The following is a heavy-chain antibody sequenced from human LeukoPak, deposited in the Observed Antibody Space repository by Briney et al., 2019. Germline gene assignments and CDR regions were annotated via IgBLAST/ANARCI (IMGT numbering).Heavy chain of an antibody. D-gene: IGHD3-22*01. CDR3: ARGAEDSSVYYSGLYY. CDR2: INPNSGGT. J-gene: IGHJ4*02. V-gene: IGHV1-2*02. Sequence: ASVKVSCKASGYTFTSYGISWVRQAPGQGLEWMGWINPNSGGTIYVEKFQGRVTMTRDMSISTDYMELSSLRSDDTAVYYCARGAEDSSVYYSGLYYWGQGTLVTVSS. CDR1: GYTFTSYG.